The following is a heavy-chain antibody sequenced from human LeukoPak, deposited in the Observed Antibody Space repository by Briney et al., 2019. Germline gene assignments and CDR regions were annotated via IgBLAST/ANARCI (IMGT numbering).Heavy chain of an antibody. Sequence: GGSLGLSCAASGFTFRNYVIHWVRQAPGKGLEWVAVTSSDLNVKLYADSVKGRFTISRDNSRSTLYLQMNSPRPEDTAIYYCAREGYYGSGSPPSLYFDYWGQGTLVTVSS. CDR1: GFTFRNYV. CDR3: AREGYYGSGSPPSLYFDY. J-gene: IGHJ4*02. V-gene: IGHV3-30-3*01. CDR2: TSSDLNVK. D-gene: IGHD3-10*01.